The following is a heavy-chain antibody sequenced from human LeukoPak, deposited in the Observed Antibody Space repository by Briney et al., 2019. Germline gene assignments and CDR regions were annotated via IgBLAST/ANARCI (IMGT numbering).Heavy chain of an antibody. CDR2: INHSGST. Sequence: PSETLSLTCAVYGGSFSGYYWSWIRQPPGKGLECIGEINHSGSTNYNPSLKSRVTISVDTSKNQFSLKLSSVTAADTAVYYCASIEKSGGSSNWGQGTLVTVSS. J-gene: IGHJ4*02. D-gene: IGHD2-15*01. CDR3: ASIEKSGGSSN. CDR1: GGSFSGYY. V-gene: IGHV4-34*01.